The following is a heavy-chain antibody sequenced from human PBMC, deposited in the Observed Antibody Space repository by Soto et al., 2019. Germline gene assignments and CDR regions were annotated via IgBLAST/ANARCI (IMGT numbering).Heavy chain of an antibody. CDR3: AKDGIPRNGVWDYFDI. D-gene: IGHD2-8*01. Sequence: DVNLVQSGGGSVQPGGSLRLSCVASGFDFSDYAMSWVRQTPGKGLQWVPGVGGSNDYKNYADFVRDRFDVCRDNSEKTLYLQINSLRGEDTGVYYCAKDGIPRNGVWDYFDIWGQGTRVTVSS. CDR1: GFDFSDYA. J-gene: IGHJ3*02. V-gene: IGHV3-23*04. CDR2: VGGSNDYK.